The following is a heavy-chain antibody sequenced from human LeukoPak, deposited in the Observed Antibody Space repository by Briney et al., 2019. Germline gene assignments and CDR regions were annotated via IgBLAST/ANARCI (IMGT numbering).Heavy chain of an antibody. Sequence: PGGSLRLSCAASGFTFNSCWMSWVRQAPGKGLEWTANINEDGSEKHYVDSVEGRFTISRENAKNSLYLQMNSLRVEDTALYYCTRGDSSSKIDYWGQGILVIVSS. CDR2: INEDGSEK. D-gene: IGHD6-6*01. CDR3: TRGDSSSKIDY. V-gene: IGHV3-7*01. CDR1: GFTFNSCW. J-gene: IGHJ4*02.